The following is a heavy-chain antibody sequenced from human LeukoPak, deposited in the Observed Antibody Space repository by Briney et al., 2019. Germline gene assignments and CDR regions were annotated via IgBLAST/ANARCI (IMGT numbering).Heavy chain of an antibody. J-gene: IGHJ4*02. CDR3: ARLVGATYFDY. CDR2: LYSDGST. V-gene: IGHV3-53*01. D-gene: IGHD1-26*01. CDR1: GFTVRSNY. Sequence: PGGSLRLSCAASGFTVRSNYMSWVRQAPGKGLEWVSVLYSDGSTHYADSVKGRFTISRDNSKNTLYLQMNSLRAEDTAVYYCARLVGATYFDYWGQGTLVTVSS.